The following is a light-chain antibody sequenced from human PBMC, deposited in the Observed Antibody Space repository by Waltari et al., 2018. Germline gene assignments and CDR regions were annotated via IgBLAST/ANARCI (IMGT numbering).Light chain of an antibody. J-gene: IGKJ4*01. CDR3: QQRSNWPLT. CDR1: QSVSNY. CDR2: DAS. V-gene: IGKV3-11*01. Sequence: EIVLTQSPATLSLSPGERATLSCRASQSVSNYLGWYQQKPGQAPRLLIYDASNRATGIPARFSGSGSGTDFTLNINSLEPEDFAVYYCQQRSNWPLTFGGGTKVEIK.